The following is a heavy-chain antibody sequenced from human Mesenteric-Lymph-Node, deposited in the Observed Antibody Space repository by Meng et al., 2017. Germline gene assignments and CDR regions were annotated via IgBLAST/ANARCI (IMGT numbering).Heavy chain of an antibody. CDR3: ARLQGDGFFDY. D-gene: IGHD3-16*01. CDR2: IYYTGST. J-gene: IGHJ4*02. CDR1: GGSIGTYY. Sequence: SETLSLTCTVSGGSIGTYYWSWIRQPPGKGLEFIAYIYYTGSTNYSPSLKIRVTMSVDTSKNQFSLKLSSVTAADTAVYYCARLQGDGFFDYWGQGTLVTVSS. V-gene: IGHV4-59*01.